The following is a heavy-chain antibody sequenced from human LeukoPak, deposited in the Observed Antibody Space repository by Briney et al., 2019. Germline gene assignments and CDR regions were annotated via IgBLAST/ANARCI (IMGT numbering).Heavy chain of an antibody. CDR1: GGSISSGSYY. CDR2: MYTSGST. Sequence: SQTLSLTCTVSGGSISSGSYYYNWIRQPAGKGLEWIGRMYTSGSTNYNPSLKSRVTISVDTSKNQFSLKLSAVTAADTAMYYCARAGGLGANNAFDIWGQGTQVTVSS. J-gene: IGHJ3*02. V-gene: IGHV4-61*02. CDR3: ARAGGLGANNAFDI. D-gene: IGHD1-26*01.